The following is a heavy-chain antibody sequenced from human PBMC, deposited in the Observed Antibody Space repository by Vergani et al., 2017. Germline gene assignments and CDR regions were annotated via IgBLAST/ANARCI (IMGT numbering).Heavy chain of an antibody. V-gene: IGHV4-39*01. CDR2: IYYSGST. CDR1: GGSISSSSYY. D-gene: IGHD2-2*01. J-gene: IGHJ6*03. Sequence: QLQLQESGPGLVKPSETLSLTCTVSGGSISSSSYYWGWIRQPPGKGLEWIGSIYYSGSTYYNPSLKSRVTIPVDTSKNQFSLKLSSVTAADTAVYYCASTKEYCSSTSCYLSYYYYYMDVWGKGTTVTVSS. CDR3: ASTKEYCSSTSCYLSYYYYYMDV.